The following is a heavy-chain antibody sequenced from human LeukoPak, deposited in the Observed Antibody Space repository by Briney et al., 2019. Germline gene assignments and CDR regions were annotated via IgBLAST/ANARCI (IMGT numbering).Heavy chain of an antibody. CDR1: GFTFSSYE. V-gene: IGHV3-48*03. D-gene: IGHD1-26*01. CDR3: ARGSGSHRASGMDV. CDR2: ISSSGSTI. Sequence: GGSLRLSCAASGFTFSSYEMNWVRQAPGKGLEWVSYISSSGSTIYYADSVKGRFTISRDNAKNSLYLQMNSLRAEDTAVYYCARGSGSHRASGMDVWGQGTTVTVSS. J-gene: IGHJ6*02.